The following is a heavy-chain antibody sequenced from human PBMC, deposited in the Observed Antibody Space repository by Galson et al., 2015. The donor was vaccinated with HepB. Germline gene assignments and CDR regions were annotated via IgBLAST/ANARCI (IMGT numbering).Heavy chain of an antibody. D-gene: IGHD3-22*01. CDR3: AREAYDSSGETAFDP. V-gene: IGHV1-2*04. CDR1: GYTFTGYY. CDR2: INPNSGGT. Sequence: SVKVSCKASGYTFTGYYTHWVRQAPGQGLEWMGWINPNSGGTNYAQKFQGWVTMTRDTSVSTAYMELSRLRSDDTAVYYCAREAYDSSGETAFDPWGQGTLVTVSS. J-gene: IGHJ5*02.